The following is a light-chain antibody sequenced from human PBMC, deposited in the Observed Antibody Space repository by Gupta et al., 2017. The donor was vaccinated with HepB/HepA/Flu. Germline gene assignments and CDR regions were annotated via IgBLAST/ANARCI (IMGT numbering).Light chain of an antibody. Sequence: SNELTQPPSVSVSPGQTPITTCSGDKLGDKYACWYQQKPGQSPVLVIYQDSKRPSGIPERFSGSNSGNTATLTISGTQAMDEADYYCQACDSSTVVFGGGTKLTVL. CDR2: QDS. CDR1: KLGDKY. V-gene: IGLV3-1*01. CDR3: QACDSSTVV. J-gene: IGLJ2*01.